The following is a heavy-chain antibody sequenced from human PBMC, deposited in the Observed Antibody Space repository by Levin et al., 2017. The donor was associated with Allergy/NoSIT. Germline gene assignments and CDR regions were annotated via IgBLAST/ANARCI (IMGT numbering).Heavy chain of an antibody. Sequence: ASVKVSCKASGYTLTSYDINWVRQAPGQGPEWMGWMNPSSGNKGYAPKFQGRVTLTRDTPINTAYMELSSLRSDDTAVYYCPRGRGGTLFGVVIVTAYWYFDLWGRGTLVTVSS. J-gene: IGHJ2*01. D-gene: IGHD3-3*01. V-gene: IGHV1-8*01. CDR3: PRGRGGTLFGVVIVTAYWYFDL. CDR2: MNPSSGNK. CDR1: GYTLTSYD.